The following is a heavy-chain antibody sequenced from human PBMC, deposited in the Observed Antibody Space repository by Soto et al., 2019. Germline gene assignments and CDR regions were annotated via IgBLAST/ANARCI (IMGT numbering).Heavy chain of an antibody. J-gene: IGHJ6*02. CDR1: GYHFTSHY. CDR2: IYPRGGST. Sequence: SLVKVSCKTSGYHFTSHYIHWVRQAPGQRLESMGIIYPRGGSTIYAQKFQGKVTMTRDTATHTLYMELSSLRSEDTAIYYCARVGYSSTGTTLHFHGLDVWGEGTAVTVS. D-gene: IGHD3-22*01. V-gene: IGHV1-46*01. CDR3: ARVGYSSTGTTLHFHGLDV.